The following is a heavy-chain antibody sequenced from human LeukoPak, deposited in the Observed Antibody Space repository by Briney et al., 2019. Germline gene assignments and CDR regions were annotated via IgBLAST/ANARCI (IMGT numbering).Heavy chain of an antibody. V-gene: IGHV3-21*01. J-gene: IGHJ4*02. CDR3: ARDFYDSSGYYYVGY. D-gene: IGHD3-22*01. Sequence: PGGSLRLSCAASGFTFSSYSMNWVRQAPGKGLEWVSSISSSSSYIYYADSVKGRFTISRDNAKNSLYLPMNSLRAEDTAVYYCARDFYDSSGYYYVGYWGQGTLVTVSS. CDR1: GFTFSSYS. CDR2: ISSSSSYI.